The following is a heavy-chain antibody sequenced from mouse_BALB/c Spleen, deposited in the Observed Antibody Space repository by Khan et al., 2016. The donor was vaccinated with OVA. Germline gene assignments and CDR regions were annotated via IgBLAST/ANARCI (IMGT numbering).Heavy chain of an antibody. J-gene: IGHJ3*01. Sequence: EVQLQESGAELVRPGALVKLSCKASGFNIKDYYMHWVKQRPEQGMEWIGWIDPENGETVYDPKFQDKASITADTSSNKAYMQLSSLTAEDTAVYYCPSSGYSACFASWCPCTPVTLSA. CDR2: IDPENGET. CDR1: GFNIKDYY. V-gene: IGHV14-1*02. CDR3: PSSGYSACFAS.